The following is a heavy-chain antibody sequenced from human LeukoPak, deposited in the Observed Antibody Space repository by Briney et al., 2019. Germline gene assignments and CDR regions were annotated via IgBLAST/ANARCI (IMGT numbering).Heavy chain of an antibody. Sequence: GGTLRLSCAASGFTFSNYGLSWVRQAPGKGLEWVSYISSSGSTIYYADSVKGRFTISRDNAKNSLYLQMNSLRAEDTAVYYCASAIRAGDYWGQGTLVTVSS. V-gene: IGHV3-48*04. CDR1: GFTFSNYG. D-gene: IGHD4/OR15-4a*01. CDR3: ASAIRAGDY. J-gene: IGHJ4*02. CDR2: ISSSGSTI.